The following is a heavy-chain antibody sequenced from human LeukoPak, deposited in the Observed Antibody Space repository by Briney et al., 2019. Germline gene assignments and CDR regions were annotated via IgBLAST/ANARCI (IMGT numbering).Heavy chain of an antibody. J-gene: IGHJ4*02. D-gene: IGHD6-13*01. V-gene: IGHV4-39*07. CDR3: ARVRGSSWSHFDY. Sequence: PSETLSLTCTVSGGSISSSTYYWGWIRQPPGKGLEWIGSIYYSGSTYYNPSLKSRVTISVDPSTSQFSLRLSSVTAADTAVYYCARVRGSSWSHFDYWGQGTLVTVSS. CDR1: GGSISSSTYY. CDR2: IYYSGST.